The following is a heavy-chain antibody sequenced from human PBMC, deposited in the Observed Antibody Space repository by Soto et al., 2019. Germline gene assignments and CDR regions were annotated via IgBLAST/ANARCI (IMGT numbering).Heavy chain of an antibody. V-gene: IGHV3-23*01. CDR1: EFTFSNYA. D-gene: IGHD6-19*01. CDR3: AKDVDSSAWYRDY. J-gene: IGHJ4*02. Sequence: EVQLLESGGGLVQPGGSLRLSCAASEFTFSNYAMSWVRRAPGKGLEWVSSITASGSITKYADSVKGRFTISRDNSKNTLYLQMNSLRAVDPAVYYCAKDVDSSAWYRDYWGQGTLVTVSS. CDR2: ITASGSIT.